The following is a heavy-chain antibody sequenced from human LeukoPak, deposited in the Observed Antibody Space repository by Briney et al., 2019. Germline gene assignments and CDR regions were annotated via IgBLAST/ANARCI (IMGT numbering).Heavy chain of an antibody. D-gene: IGHD3-10*01. V-gene: IGHV3-30*02. CDR3: TRFGAHGFDI. CDR2: IRYDGSNK. J-gene: IGHJ3*02. Sequence: GGSLRLSCAASGFTFSGYGMHWVRQAPGKGLEWVAFIRYDGSNKYYADSVKGRFTISRDNSKNTLYLQMNSLTNEDTAVYYCTRFGAHGFDIWGQGTIVTVSS. CDR1: GFTFSGYG.